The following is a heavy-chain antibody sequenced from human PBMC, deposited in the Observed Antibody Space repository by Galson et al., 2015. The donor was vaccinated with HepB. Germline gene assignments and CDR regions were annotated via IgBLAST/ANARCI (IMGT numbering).Heavy chain of an antibody. CDR3: ASLHWEGLNY. CDR1: GGSISSSTYY. CDR2: IYYSGST. Sequence: ETLSLTCTVSGGSISSSTYYWGWIRQPPGKGLEWIGNIYYSGSTYYNPSLKSRVTISVGTSKNQFSPKLSSVTAADTAVYYCASLHWEGLNYWGQGTLVTVSS. J-gene: IGHJ4*02. D-gene: IGHD1-26*01. V-gene: IGHV4-39*01.